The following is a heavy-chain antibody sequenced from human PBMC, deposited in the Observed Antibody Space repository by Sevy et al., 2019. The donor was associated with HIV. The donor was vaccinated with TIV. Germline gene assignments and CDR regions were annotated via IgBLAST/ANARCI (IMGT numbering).Heavy chain of an antibody. CDR1: GGSISTFGSF. Sequence: SETLSLTCSVSGGSISTFGSFWGWIRQPPGKGLEWIGDISYRWANNYNPSLKSRATISVDTSKSQLSLKLTSLTPADTAVYYCARICDHWGQGVLVTVSS. CDR3: ARICDH. J-gene: IGHJ5*02. V-gene: IGHV4-39*01. CDR2: ISYRWAN.